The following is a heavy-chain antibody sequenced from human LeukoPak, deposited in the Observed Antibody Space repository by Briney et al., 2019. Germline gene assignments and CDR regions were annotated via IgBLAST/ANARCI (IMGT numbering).Heavy chain of an antibody. CDR2: TSYDGSNK. J-gene: IGHJ4*02. D-gene: IGHD6-6*01. CDR1: GFTFSSYG. Sequence: PGRSLRLSCAASGFTFSSYGMHWVRQAPGKGLEWVAVTSYDGSNKYYADSVKGRFTISRDNSKNTLYLQMNNLRAEDTAVYYCARGPNSNWSGLDFWGQGTLLTVSS. V-gene: IGHV3-30*03. CDR3: ARGPNSNWSGLDF.